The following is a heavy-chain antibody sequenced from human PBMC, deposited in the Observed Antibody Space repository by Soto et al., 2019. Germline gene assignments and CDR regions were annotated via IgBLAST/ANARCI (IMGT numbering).Heavy chain of an antibody. V-gene: IGHV3-21*01. CDR3: ARNSWVHQVTFDY. J-gene: IGHJ4*02. D-gene: IGHD2-2*01. CDR2: ISASDSYI. CDR1: GFTFSSYS. Sequence: EVQLVESGGGLVKPGGSLRLSCAASGFTFSSYSMNWVRQAPGKGLEWVSSISASDSYIYYADSVKGRFTISRDNAKNSLYLQMNILRVEDTAVYYGARNSWVHQVTFDYWGQGTLVTVSS.